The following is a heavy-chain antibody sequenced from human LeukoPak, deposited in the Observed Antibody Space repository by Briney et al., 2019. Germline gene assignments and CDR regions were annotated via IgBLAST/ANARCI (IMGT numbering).Heavy chain of an antibody. V-gene: IGHV1-18*01. CDR1: GYTFTNHG. CDR2: ISTYNGNT. CDR3: ARSGGWAYGDYDGFIAFDI. Sequence: GASVKVSCKASGYTFTNHGISWVRQAPGQGLEWMGWISTYNGNTNYAQKLQGRVTMTTDTSTSTAYMELRSLRSDDAAVYYCARSGGWAYGDYDGFIAFDIWGQGTVVTVSS. D-gene: IGHD4-17*01. J-gene: IGHJ3*02.